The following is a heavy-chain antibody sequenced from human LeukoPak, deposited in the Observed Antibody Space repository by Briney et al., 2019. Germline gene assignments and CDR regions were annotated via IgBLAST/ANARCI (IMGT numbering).Heavy chain of an antibody. CDR2: IYYSGST. Sequence: KPSETLSLTCTVSGGSISSYYWSWIRQPPGKGLEWIGYIYYSGSTNYNPSLKSRVTISVDTSKNQFSLKLSSVTAADTAVYYCARQLGIAAAGTELDYWGQGTLVTVSS. V-gene: IGHV4-59*08. CDR3: ARQLGIAAAGTELDY. CDR1: GGSISSYY. J-gene: IGHJ4*02. D-gene: IGHD6-13*01.